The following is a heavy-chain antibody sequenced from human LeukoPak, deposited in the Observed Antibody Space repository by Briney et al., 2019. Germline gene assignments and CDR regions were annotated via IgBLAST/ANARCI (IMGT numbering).Heavy chain of an antibody. D-gene: IGHD2-2*01. V-gene: IGHV3-23*01. J-gene: IGHJ4*02. CDR1: GFTFSSYA. CDR2: ISGSGGST. CDR3: AKDWDQLRSGHFGY. Sequence: QPGGSLRLSCAASGFTFSSYAMSWVRQAPGKGLEWVSAISGSGGSTYYADSVKGRFTISRDNSKNTLYLQMNSLRAEDTAVCYCAKDWDQLRSGHFGYWGQGTLVTVSS.